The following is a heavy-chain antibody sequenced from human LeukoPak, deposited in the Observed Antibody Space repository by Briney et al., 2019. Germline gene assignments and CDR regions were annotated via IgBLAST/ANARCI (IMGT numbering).Heavy chain of an antibody. CDR1: GGSISSGGYS. CDR2: IYDSGNT. D-gene: IGHD5-18*01. Sequence: PSQTLSLTCAVSGGSISSGGYSWSWIRQPPGKGLEWIGSIYDSGNTNYNPSLKSRVTISVDTSKNQFSLQLSSVTAADTAVYYCARRASGSYGYYFDYWGQGTLVTVSS. V-gene: IGHV4-30-4*07. CDR3: ARRASGSYGYYFDY. J-gene: IGHJ4*02.